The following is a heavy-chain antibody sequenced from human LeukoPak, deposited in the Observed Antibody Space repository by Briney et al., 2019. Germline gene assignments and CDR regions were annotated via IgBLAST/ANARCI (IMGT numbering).Heavy chain of an antibody. D-gene: IGHD5-24*01. CDR2: IYNSEST. Sequence: SETLSLTCTVSGGSIGGYYWSWIRQPPGKGLEWIGYIYNSESTNYNPSLKSRVTISVDTSKNQFSLKLSSVTAADTAVYYCARGDGYLSPYFDYWGQGTLVTVSS. CDR1: GGSIGGYY. V-gene: IGHV4-59*12. CDR3: ARGDGYLSPYFDY. J-gene: IGHJ4*02.